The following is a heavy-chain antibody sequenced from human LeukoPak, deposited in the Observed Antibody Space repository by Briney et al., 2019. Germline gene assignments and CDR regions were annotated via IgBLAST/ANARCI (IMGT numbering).Heavy chain of an antibody. CDR1: GLSFSTFA. Sequence: GGSLRLSCAASGLSFSTFAMSWVRQGPARGLEWVSSIRGNGETFYVDSVKGRFTLYSDSSRNTVYLQLNNLRVEDTAIYYCARASWVSSTDAVRWGQGTLVTVSS. CDR3: ARASWVSSTDAVR. V-gene: IGHV3-23*01. J-gene: IGHJ4*02. CDR2: IRGNGET. D-gene: IGHD3-16*01.